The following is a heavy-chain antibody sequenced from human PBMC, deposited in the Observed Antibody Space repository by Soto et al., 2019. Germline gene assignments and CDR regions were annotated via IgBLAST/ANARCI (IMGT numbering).Heavy chain of an antibody. CDR3: ASGPPPRSSGYYGWFDP. J-gene: IGHJ5*02. V-gene: IGHV1-69*12. CDR1: GGTFSSYA. CDR2: IIPIFGTA. Sequence: QVQLVQSGAEVKKPGSSVKVSCKASGGTFSSYAISWVRQAPGQGLEWMGGIIPIFGTANYAQKFQGRVTITADESTSTADRELSSLRSEDTAVYYCASGPPPRSSGYYGWFDPWGQGTLVTVSS. D-gene: IGHD3-22*01.